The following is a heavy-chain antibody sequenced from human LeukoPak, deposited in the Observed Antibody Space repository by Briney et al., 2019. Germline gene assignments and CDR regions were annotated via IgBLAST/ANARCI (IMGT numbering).Heavy chain of an antibody. V-gene: IGHV1-2*02. J-gene: IGHJ4*02. CDR3: ARAGYRTWSYYDFWSGYSEAIYYFDY. CDR1: GYTFTGYY. Sequence: ASVKVSCKASGYTFTGYYMHWVRQAPGQGLEWMGWINPNSGGTNYAQKFQGRVTMTRDTSISTAYMELSRLRSDDTAVHYCARAGYRTWSYYDFWSGYSEAIYYFDYWGQGTLVTVSS. CDR2: INPNSGGT. D-gene: IGHD3-3*01.